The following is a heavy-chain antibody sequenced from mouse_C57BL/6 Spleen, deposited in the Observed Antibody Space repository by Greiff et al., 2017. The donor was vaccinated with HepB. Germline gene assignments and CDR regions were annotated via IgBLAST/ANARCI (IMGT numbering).Heavy chain of an antibody. Sequence: VQLVESGAELMKPGASVKLSCKATGYTFTGYWIEWVKQRPGHGLEWIGEILPGSGSTKYNEKFKGKATLTADKSSSTAYMQLNSLTSEDSAVYFCARSSYGNPWFAYWGQGTLVTVSA. CDR1: GYTFTGYW. V-gene: IGHV1-9*01. CDR3: ARSSYGNPWFAY. J-gene: IGHJ3*01. D-gene: IGHD2-1*01. CDR2: ILPGSGST.